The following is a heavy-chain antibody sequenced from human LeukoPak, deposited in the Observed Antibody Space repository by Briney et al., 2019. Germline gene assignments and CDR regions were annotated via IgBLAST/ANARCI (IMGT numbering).Heavy chain of an antibody. V-gene: IGHV4-38-2*02. CDR3: ARDLGSGYGVLGFDY. CDR1: GYSISSGYY. D-gene: IGHD5-12*01. J-gene: IGHJ4*02. CDR2: IYHSGST. Sequence: SETLSLTCTVSGYSISSGYYWGWIRQPPGKGLEWIGSIYHSGSTYYNPSLKSRVTISVDTSKNQFSLKLSSVTAADTAVYYCARDLGSGYGVLGFDYWGQETLVTVSS.